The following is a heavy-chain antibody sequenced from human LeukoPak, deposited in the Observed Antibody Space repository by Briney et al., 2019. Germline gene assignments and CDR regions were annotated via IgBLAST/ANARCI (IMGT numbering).Heavy chain of an antibody. D-gene: IGHD6-25*01. CDR1: GFTFSTYA. Sequence: PGGSLRLSCAASGFTFSTYAMSWVRQAPGKGLEWVSSISGSGDDTYYADSVNGRFTISRDNSKNTLYLQMNSLRAADTAVYYCAKDKALYNSAHYHFDYWGQGSLVTVSS. CDR3: AKDKALYNSAHYHFDY. CDR2: ISGSGDDT. J-gene: IGHJ4*02. V-gene: IGHV3-23*01.